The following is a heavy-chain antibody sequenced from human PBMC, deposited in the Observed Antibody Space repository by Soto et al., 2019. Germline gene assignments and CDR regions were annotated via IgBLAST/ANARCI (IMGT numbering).Heavy chain of an antibody. CDR3: ARHPDRIAQIGWFDP. CDR1: GFTFSSYS. Sequence: EVQLVESGGGVVQPGGSLRLSCAASGFTFSSYSMNWVRQAPGKGLEWVSYISSSSSTIYYADSVKGRFTISRDNAKNSLYLQMNSLRAKDTAVYYCARHPDRIAQIGWFDPWGQGTLVTVSS. D-gene: IGHD6-13*01. CDR2: ISSSSSTI. J-gene: IGHJ5*02. V-gene: IGHV3-48*01.